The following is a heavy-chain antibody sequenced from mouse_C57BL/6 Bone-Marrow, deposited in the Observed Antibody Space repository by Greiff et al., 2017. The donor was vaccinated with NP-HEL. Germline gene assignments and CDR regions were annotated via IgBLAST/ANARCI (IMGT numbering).Heavy chain of an antibody. J-gene: IGHJ4*01. Sequence: QVQLQQPGAELVMPGASVKLSCKASGYTFTSYWMHWVKQRPGQGLEWIGELDPSDSYTNYNQQFKGKSTLTVDKSSSTAYMQLSSLTSEDSAVYYCARKPTFYAMDYWGQGTSVTVSS. CDR1: GYTFTSYW. D-gene: IGHD2-10*01. V-gene: IGHV1-69*01. CDR3: ARKPTFYAMDY. CDR2: LDPSDSYT.